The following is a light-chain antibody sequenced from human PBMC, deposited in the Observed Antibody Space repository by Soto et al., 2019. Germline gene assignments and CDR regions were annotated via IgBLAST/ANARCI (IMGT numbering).Light chain of an antibody. CDR2: NAS. CDR3: QQRSDWEFT. V-gene: IGKV3-11*01. Sequence: EIVFTQSPGTLSFSPGERATLSCRASESVRSYLAWYQQKPGQAPRLLIYNASKRATGIPARFSGSGSGTDFTLTVSSLEPEDFAIYYCQQRSDWEFTLGPGTKVDIK. CDR1: ESVRSY. J-gene: IGKJ3*01.